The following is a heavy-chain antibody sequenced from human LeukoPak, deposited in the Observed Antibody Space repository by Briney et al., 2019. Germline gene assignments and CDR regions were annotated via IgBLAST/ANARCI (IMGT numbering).Heavy chain of an antibody. CDR2: IRSSGSTI. CDR3: ARELFGSSWPQGYSYHGMDV. J-gene: IGHJ6*04. CDR1: GFMFSSYE. Sequence: GGSLRLSCATSGFMFSSYEMNWVRQAPGKGLEWISYIRSSGSTIYYADSVKGRFTISRDNAKNSLWLQMNSLRAEDTAVYYCARELFGSSWPQGYSYHGMDVWGKGTTVTVSS. V-gene: IGHV3-48*03. D-gene: IGHD6-13*01.